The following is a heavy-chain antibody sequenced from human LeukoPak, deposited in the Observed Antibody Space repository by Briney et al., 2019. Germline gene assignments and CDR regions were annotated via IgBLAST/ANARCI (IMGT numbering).Heavy chain of an antibody. J-gene: IGHJ4*02. Sequence: GGSLRLSCAASGFTFSSYGMHWVRQAPGKGLEWVAFIRYDGSNKYYADSVKGQFTISRDNSKNTLYLQMNSLRAEDTAVYYCARSQGIVGAMTDWGQGTLVTVSS. CDR3: ARSQGIVGAMTD. D-gene: IGHD1-26*01. V-gene: IGHV3-30*02. CDR1: GFTFSSYG. CDR2: IRYDGSNK.